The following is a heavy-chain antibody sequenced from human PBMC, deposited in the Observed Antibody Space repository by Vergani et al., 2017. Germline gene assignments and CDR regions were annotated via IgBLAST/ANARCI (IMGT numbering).Heavy chain of an antibody. J-gene: IGHJ5*02. CDR3: ARTLDWNWASNWFDP. CDR1: GFTFSSYG. Sequence: QVQLVESGGGVVQPGRSLRLSCAASGFTFSSYGMHWVRQAPGKGLEWVAVISYDGSNKYYADSVKGRFTISRDNSKNTLYLQMNSLRAEDTAVYYCARTLDWNWASNWFDPWGQGTLVTVSS. D-gene: IGHD1-7*01. V-gene: IGHV3-30*03. CDR2: ISYDGSNK.